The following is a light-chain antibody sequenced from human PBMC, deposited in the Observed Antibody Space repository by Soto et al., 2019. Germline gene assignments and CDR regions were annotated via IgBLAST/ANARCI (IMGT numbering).Light chain of an antibody. CDR3: QQYGSSPGT. V-gene: IGKV3-20*01. J-gene: IGKJ1*01. CDR2: GAS. CDR1: QSVSSSY. Sequence: EIVLTQSPGTLSLSPGERATLSCRASQSVSSSYLAWYQQKPGQAPRLLIYGASSRATGIPDRFSGSGSGTDFTLTLSSLEPEDFAVYYCQQYGSSPGTFGQGTKVEIK.